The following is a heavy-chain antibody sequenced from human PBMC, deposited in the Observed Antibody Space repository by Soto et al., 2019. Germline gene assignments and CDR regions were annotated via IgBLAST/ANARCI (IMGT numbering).Heavy chain of an antibody. CDR1: GYTFTSYD. CDR2: MNPNSGNT. Sequence: ASVKVSCKASGYTFTSYDINWVRQATGQGLEWMGWMNPNSGNTGYAQKFQGRVTMTRNTSISTAYMELSSLRSEDTAVYYCARALRFLEWLLLGYYYGMDVWGQGTTVTV. J-gene: IGHJ6*02. V-gene: IGHV1-8*01. D-gene: IGHD3-3*01. CDR3: ARALRFLEWLLLGYYYGMDV.